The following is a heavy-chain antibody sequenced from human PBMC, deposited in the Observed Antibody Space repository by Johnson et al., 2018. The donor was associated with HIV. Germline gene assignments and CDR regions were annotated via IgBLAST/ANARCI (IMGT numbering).Heavy chain of an antibody. CDR3: AFESGSYFRHAFDV. Sequence: VQLVESGGGLVQPGGSLRLSCAASGFTFSSYALTWVRQAPGRGLECVSTISGSGGSTYYADSVKGRFTISRDNSKNTLYLQMNSLRSEDTAVYSCAFESGSYFRHAFDVWGQGTMVTVSS. V-gene: IGHV3-23*04. D-gene: IGHD1-26*01. J-gene: IGHJ3*01. CDR2: ISGSGGST. CDR1: GFTFSSYA.